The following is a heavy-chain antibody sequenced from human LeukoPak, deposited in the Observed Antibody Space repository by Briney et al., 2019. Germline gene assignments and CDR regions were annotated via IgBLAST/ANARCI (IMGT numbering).Heavy chain of an antibody. V-gene: IGHV3-53*01. Sequence: GGSLRLSCAASGFTASSNYMSWVRQAPGKGLEWVSVIYSGGSTYYADSVKGRFTISRDNAKNSLYLQMNSLRAEDAAVYYCAREIRGYSYFDYWGQGTLVTVSS. J-gene: IGHJ4*02. CDR1: GFTASSNY. D-gene: IGHD1-26*01. CDR2: IYSGGST. CDR3: AREIRGYSYFDY.